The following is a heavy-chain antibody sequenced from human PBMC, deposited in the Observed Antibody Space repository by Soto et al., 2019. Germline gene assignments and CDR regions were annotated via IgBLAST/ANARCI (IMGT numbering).Heavy chain of an antibody. Sequence: QVQLQASGPGLVKPSETLSLTCTVSSDSISNYYWSWIRQPPGKGLEWIGYIQYSGSTDYNPSLKSRVSISGDTSKSQFSLKLSSVTAADTAVYYCARAVGAPFYHLDFWGQGTLVTVSS. CDR1: SDSISNYY. CDR3: ARAVGAPFYHLDF. D-gene: IGHD6-6*01. V-gene: IGHV4-59*01. J-gene: IGHJ4*02. CDR2: IQYSGST.